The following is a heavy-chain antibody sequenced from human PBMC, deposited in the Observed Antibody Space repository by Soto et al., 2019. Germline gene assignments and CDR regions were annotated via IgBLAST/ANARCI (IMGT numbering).Heavy chain of an antibody. CDR3: ARVSGLNYDILTGYDPPRY. Sequence: QVQLVQSGAEVKKPGASVKVSCKASGYTFTSYDINWVRQATGQGLEWMGWMNPNSGNTGYAQKFQGRVTMTRNTSICTAYRELSSLRYEDTAVYYCARVSGLNYDILTGYDPPRYWGQGTLVTVSS. J-gene: IGHJ4*02. D-gene: IGHD3-9*01. CDR1: GYTFTSYD. CDR2: MNPNSGNT. V-gene: IGHV1-8*01.